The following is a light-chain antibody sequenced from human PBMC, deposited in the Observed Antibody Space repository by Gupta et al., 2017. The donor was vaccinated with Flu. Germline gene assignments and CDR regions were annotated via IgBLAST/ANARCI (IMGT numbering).Light chain of an antibody. CDR3: QQDNSYWT. J-gene: IGKJ1*01. V-gene: IGKV1-5*03. CDR1: QSVGSW. CDR2: KAS. Sequence: DIQMTQSPSTLSASVGDRVTITCRASQSVGSWLAWYQQKPGKAPKFLIYKASSLESGVPSRFSGSGYGTEFTLTISSRQPDDFATYYCQQDNSYWTFGQGTKVEIK.